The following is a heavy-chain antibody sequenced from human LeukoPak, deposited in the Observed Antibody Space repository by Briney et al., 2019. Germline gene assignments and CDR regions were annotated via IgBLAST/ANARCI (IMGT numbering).Heavy chain of an antibody. CDR3: AKGSIAVAGTDY. Sequence: GGSLRLSWAASGSTFSSYAMSWVRQATGNELEWVAAISGRGGSTYYADSVKGRFTISRDNSTNTLYLQMNSLRAEDTAVYYCAKGSIAVAGTDYWGQGTLVTVSS. D-gene: IGHD6-19*01. V-gene: IGHV3-23*01. CDR1: GSTFSSYA. CDR2: ISGRGGST. J-gene: IGHJ4*02.